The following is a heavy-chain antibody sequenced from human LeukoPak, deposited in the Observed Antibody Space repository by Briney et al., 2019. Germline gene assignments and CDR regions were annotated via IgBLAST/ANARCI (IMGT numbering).Heavy chain of an antibody. CDR3: ARPRGDSSGYYMDV. J-gene: IGHJ6*03. Sequence: SETLSLTCAVYGGSFSGYYWSWIRQPPGKGLEWIGEINHSGSTNYNPSLKSRVTISVDTSKNQFSLKLSSVTAADTAVYYCARPRGDSSGYYMDVWGKGTTVTISS. V-gene: IGHV4-34*01. CDR1: GGSFSGYY. D-gene: IGHD3-22*01. CDR2: INHSGST.